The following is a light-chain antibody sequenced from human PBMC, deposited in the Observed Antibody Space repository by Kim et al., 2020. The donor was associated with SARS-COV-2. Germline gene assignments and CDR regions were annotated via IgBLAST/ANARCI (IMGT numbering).Light chain of an antibody. CDR1: QSVYSGY. J-gene: IGKJ2*01. Sequence: EVVLTQSPGTLSLSPGERATLSCRASQSVYSGYFGWYQQKPGQAPRLLIYGASNRATGIADRFSGSGSGTDFSLTISRLEPEDFAVYYCQQYTESSFTFGQGTKVDIK. CDR3: QQYTESSFT. CDR2: GAS. V-gene: IGKV3-20*01.